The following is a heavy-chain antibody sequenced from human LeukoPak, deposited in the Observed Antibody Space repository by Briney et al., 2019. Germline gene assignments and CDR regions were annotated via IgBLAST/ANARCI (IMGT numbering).Heavy chain of an antibody. CDR2: ISSSSSYI. CDR3: ARSDVAQWDFDY. V-gene: IGHV3-21*01. D-gene: IGHD1-26*01. J-gene: IGHJ4*02. CDR1: GFTFSSYS. Sequence: GGSLRLSCAASGFTFSSYSMNWVRQAPGKGLEWVSSISSSSSYIYYADSVKGRFTISRDNAKNSLYLQMNSLRAEDTAVYYCARSDVAQWDFDYWGQGTLVTVSS.